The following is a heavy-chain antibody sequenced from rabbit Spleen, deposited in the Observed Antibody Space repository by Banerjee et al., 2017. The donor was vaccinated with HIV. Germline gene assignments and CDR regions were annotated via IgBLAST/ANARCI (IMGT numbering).Heavy chain of an antibody. CDR1: GFSFSNKAV. V-gene: IGHV1S40*01. D-gene: IGHD2-1*01. CDR3: ARTYGGGGETYMQGFNL. Sequence: QSLEESGGGLVKPGASLTLTCTASGFSFSNKAVMCWVRQAPGKGLEWIGYIDPLFGITYYANWVNGRFSISRENAQNTVFLQMTSLTAADTATYFCARTYGGGGETYMQGFNLWGQGTLVTVS. J-gene: IGHJ4*01. CDR2: IDPLFGIT.